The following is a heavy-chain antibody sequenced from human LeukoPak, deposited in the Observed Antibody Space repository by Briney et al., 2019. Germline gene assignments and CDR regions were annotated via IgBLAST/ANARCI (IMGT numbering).Heavy chain of an antibody. Sequence: GGSLRLSCAASGFTFSSYSMNWVRQAPGKGLEWVSSISSSSSYIYYADSVKGRFTIDRDNSKNTVYLQMNSLRPDDTAIYFCARQEARNYYYEGLDYWGQGNLVTVSS. D-gene: IGHD3-22*01. CDR2: ISSSSSYI. V-gene: IGHV3-21*01. CDR3: ARQEARNYYYEGLDY. CDR1: GFTFSSYS. J-gene: IGHJ4*02.